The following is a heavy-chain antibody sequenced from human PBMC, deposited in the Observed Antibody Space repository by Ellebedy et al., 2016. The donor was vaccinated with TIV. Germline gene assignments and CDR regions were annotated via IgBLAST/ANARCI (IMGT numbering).Heavy chain of an antibody. Sequence: MPSETLSLTCTVSGGSVISGSDYRSWIRQPPGKGLEWIGYIHHSGNTKYNPYLKTRVTILVDTSKNQFSLQLTSVTSADTAVYYCARERAVAGTNLWGQGTLVTVSS. CDR2: IHHSGNT. CDR1: GGSVISGSDY. CDR3: ARERAVAGTNL. D-gene: IGHD6-19*01. J-gene: IGHJ4*02. V-gene: IGHV4-61*01.